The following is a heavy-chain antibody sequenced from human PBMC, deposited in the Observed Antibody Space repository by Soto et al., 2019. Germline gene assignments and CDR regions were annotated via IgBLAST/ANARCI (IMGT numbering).Heavy chain of an antibody. Sequence: SETLSLTYTVSGGSISSNSYYWGWIREPPGKGLEWIGSIYYSGSTYYNPSLKSRVTISVGNSKNQFSLKLSSVTAADTAVYYCARRLYYDSSGFEGGGMDVWGQGTTVT. D-gene: IGHD3-22*01. J-gene: IGHJ6*02. CDR1: GGSISSNSYY. V-gene: IGHV4-39*01. CDR2: IYYSGST. CDR3: ARRLYYDSSGFEGGGMDV.